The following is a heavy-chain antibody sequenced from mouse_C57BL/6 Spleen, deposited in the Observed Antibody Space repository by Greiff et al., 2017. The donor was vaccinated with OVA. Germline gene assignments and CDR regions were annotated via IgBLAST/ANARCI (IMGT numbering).Heavy chain of an antibody. V-gene: IGHV1-82*01. CDR1: GYAFSSSW. Sequence: QVQLQQSGPELVKPGASVKISCKASGYAFSSSWMNWVKQRPGKGLEWIGRIYPGDGDTNYNGKFKGKATLTADKSSSTAYMQLSSLTYEDSAVYFCARSYYYGSGDYFDYWGQGTTLTVSS. CDR2: IYPGDGDT. CDR3: ARSYYYGSGDYFDY. J-gene: IGHJ2*01. D-gene: IGHD1-1*01.